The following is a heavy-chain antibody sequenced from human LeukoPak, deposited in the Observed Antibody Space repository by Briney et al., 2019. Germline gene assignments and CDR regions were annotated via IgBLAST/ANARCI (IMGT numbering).Heavy chain of an antibody. D-gene: IGHD6-13*01. CDR2: VDGGGGGT. CDR3: AKQSAGSAAWYSLHYDF. CDR1: GFTSSSYA. Sequence: PGGSLRLSCAASGFTSSSYAMHWVRQAPGKGLEWVSSVDGGGGGTYYADSVKGRFTISRDNSKDTLYLQMNGLRAEDTAVYFCAKQSAGSAAWYSLHYDFWGQRTLVTVSS. V-gene: IGHV3-23*01. J-gene: IGHJ4*02.